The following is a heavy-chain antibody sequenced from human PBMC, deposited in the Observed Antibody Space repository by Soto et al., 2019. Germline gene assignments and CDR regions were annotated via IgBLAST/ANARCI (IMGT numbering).Heavy chain of an antibody. CDR2: INPNSGDT. J-gene: IGHJ4*02. V-gene: IGHV1-2*02. Sequence: ASVKVSCKXSGYAFTGYYIHWVRQAPGQGLEWMGWINPNSGDTNYAQKFQGRVTMTRDTSFSTAYMELSSLRSDDTAVYYCATRYSYVHFWGQGTLVTVSS. CDR1: GYAFTGYY. D-gene: IGHD5-18*01. CDR3: ATRYSYVHF.